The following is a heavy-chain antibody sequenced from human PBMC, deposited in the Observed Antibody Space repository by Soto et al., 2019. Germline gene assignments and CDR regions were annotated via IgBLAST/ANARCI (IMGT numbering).Heavy chain of an antibody. CDR2: IYYSGST. CDR3: TGATTNYYYYYGMDV. Sequence: ALSLTCTASVGSISSGGYYWSWIRQHPGKGLEWIGYIYYSGSTYYNPSIKSRVTISVDTSKNQFSLKLSSVTAADTAVYYCTGATTNYYYYYGMDVWGQGTTVTVSS. D-gene: IGHD5-12*01. CDR1: VGSISSGGYY. V-gene: IGHV4-31*03. J-gene: IGHJ6*02.